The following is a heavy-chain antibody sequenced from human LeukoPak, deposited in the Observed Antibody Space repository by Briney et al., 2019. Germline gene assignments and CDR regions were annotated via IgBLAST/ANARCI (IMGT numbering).Heavy chain of an antibody. CDR1: GFTFDDYA. CDR2: ISWNSGSI. J-gene: IGHJ4*02. D-gene: IGHD4-23*01. V-gene: IGHV3-9*01. CDR3: AKDLRWLAHVFDY. Sequence: PGGSLRLSCAASGFTFDDYAMHWVRQAPGKGLEWVSGISWNSGSIGYADSVKGRFTISRDNAKNSLYLQMNSLRAEDTALYYCAKDLRWLAHVFDYWGQGTLVTVSS.